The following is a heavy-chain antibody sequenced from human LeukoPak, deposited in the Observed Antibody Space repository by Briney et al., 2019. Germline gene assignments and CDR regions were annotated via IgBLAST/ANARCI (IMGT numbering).Heavy chain of an antibody. CDR1: GFTFDDYT. CDR3: AKVASRGFPSDY. Sequence: GGSLRLSCAASGFTFDDYTMHWVRQAPGKSLEWVSLITWDGGSTSYADSMKGRFTVSRDNSKNTLYLQMNSLRPEDTAVYYCAKVASRGFPSDYWGQGTLVTVSS. V-gene: IGHV3-43*01. CDR2: ITWDGGST. J-gene: IGHJ4*02. D-gene: IGHD2-21*01.